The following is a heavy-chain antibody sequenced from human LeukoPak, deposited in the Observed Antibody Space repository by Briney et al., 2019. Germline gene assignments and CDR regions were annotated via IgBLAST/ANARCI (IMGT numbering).Heavy chain of an antibody. CDR2: SYYSGST. V-gene: IGHV4-59*01. CDR3: ARVRGDFETD. D-gene: IGHD3-16*01. J-gene: IGHJ1*01. CDR1: GGSISSYY. Sequence: PSETLSLTCSVSGGSISSYYWTWIRQPPGKGLEWIGYSYYSGSTTYNPSLKSRVTISVATSKSQFSLKLISVTAADTAIYYCARVRGDFETDWGQGTLVTVSS.